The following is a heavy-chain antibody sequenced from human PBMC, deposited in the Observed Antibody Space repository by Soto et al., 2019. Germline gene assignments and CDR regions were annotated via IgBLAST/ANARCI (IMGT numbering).Heavy chain of an antibody. V-gene: IGHV3-23*01. CDR3: AKDGLDYPSFHDS. CDR2: ISGSGGST. J-gene: IGHJ4*02. D-gene: IGHD3-16*01. CDR1: GFTFDSYV. Sequence: PGGSLRLSCAASGFTFDSYVMTWVRQAPGKGLEWVSGISGSGGSTYYADSVKGRFTISRDNSKNTMYLQMNSLRAEDTAVYYCAKDGLDYPSFHDSWGQGTLVTVSS.